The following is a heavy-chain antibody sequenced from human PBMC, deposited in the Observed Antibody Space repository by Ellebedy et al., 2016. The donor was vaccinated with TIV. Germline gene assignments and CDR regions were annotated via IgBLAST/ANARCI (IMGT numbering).Heavy chain of an antibody. CDR1: GYSFTRYW. J-gene: IGHJ4*02. D-gene: IGHD3-16*01. V-gene: IGHV5-51*01. Sequence: GESLKISCKGSGYSFTRYWIGWVRQMPGKGLEWMGIIYPGDSETRYSPSFQGQATISVDKSISTAYLQWSSLKASDTAMYYCARHPDYHFDYWGQGTLVTVSS. CDR2: IYPGDSET. CDR3: ARHPDYHFDY.